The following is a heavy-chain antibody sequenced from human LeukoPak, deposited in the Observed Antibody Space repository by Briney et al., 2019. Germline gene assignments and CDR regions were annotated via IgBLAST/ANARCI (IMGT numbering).Heavy chain of an antibody. V-gene: IGHV3-30*18. CDR3: AKRRDYCSGGSCYSLDY. D-gene: IGHD2-15*01. J-gene: IGHJ4*02. CDR2: ISSDGTKK. Sequence: PGRSLRLSCAASGFRFSDYGMHWVRQALGRGLEWVAVISSDGTKKAYADSVKGRFTISRDNSENTLYLQVSSLRAEDTAVYYCAKRRDYCSGGSCYSLDYWGQGTLVTVSS. CDR1: GFRFSDYG.